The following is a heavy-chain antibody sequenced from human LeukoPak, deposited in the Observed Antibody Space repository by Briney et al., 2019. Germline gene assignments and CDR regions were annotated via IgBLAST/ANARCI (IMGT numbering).Heavy chain of an antibody. Sequence: SETLSLTCTVSGGSISSSSYYWGWIRQPPGKGLEWIGSIYYSGSTYYNPSLKSRVTISVDTSKNQFSLKLSSVTAADTAVYYCARGYYGDYRYDYWGQGTLVTVSS. J-gene: IGHJ4*02. CDR3: ARGYYGDYRYDY. V-gene: IGHV4-39*07. CDR2: IYYSGST. CDR1: GGSISSSSYY. D-gene: IGHD4-17*01.